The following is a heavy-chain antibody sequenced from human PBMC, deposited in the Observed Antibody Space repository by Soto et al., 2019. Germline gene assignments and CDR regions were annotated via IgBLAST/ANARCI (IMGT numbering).Heavy chain of an antibody. CDR1: GYTFTSYG. V-gene: IGHV1-18*01. CDR2: ISAYNGNT. Sequence: QVQLVQSGAEVKKPGASVKVSCKASGYTFTSYGISWVRQAPGQGLEWMGWISAYNGNTNYAQKLQGRVTMTTDTSTSTAHMGLRSLRSDDTAVYYCARDARELNWNYRSYYYYYGMDVWGQGTTVTVSS. D-gene: IGHD1-7*01. CDR3: ARDARELNWNYRSYYYYYGMDV. J-gene: IGHJ6*02.